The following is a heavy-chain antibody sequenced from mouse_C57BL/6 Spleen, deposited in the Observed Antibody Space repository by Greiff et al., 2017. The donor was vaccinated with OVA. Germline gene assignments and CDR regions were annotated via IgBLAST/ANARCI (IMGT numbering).Heavy chain of an antibody. Sequence: VQLQQSGPELVKPGASVKISCKASGYTFTDYYMNWVKQSHGKSLEWIGDINPNNGGTSYNQKFTGKATLTVDKSSSTAYMERRSLTSEDSAVEYCARWYGSGPGYAMDYWGQGTSVTVSS. CDR3: ARWYGSGPGYAMDY. CDR2: INPNNGGT. D-gene: IGHD1-1*01. CDR1: GYTFTDYY. V-gene: IGHV1-26*01. J-gene: IGHJ4*01.